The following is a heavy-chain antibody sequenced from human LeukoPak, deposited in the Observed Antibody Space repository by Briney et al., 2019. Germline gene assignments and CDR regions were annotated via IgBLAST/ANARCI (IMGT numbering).Heavy chain of an antibody. J-gene: IGHJ4*02. CDR1: GGSISSYY. CDR3: ARTDSSGWYVFDY. Sequence: SETLSLTCTVSGGSISSYYWSWIRQPPGKGLEWIGHIHYSGSTNHNPSLKSRVTISVDTSKNQFSLKLSSVTAADTAVYYCARTDSSGWYVFDYWGQGTLVTVSS. CDR2: IHYSGST. D-gene: IGHD6-19*01. V-gene: IGHV4-59*01.